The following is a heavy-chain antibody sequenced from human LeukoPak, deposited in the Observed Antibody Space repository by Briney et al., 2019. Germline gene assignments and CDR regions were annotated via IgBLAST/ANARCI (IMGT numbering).Heavy chain of an antibody. J-gene: IGHJ4*02. V-gene: IGHV3-74*01. CDR1: GFTFSSHW. Sequence: GGSLRLSCAASGFTFSSHWMHWVRQAPGKGLVWVSRINSDGSSTSYADSVKGRFTISRDNAKNSLYLQMNSLRAEDTALYYCAKDSNYYFDYWGQGTLVTVSS. D-gene: IGHD4-11*01. CDR2: INSDGSST. CDR3: AKDSNYYFDY.